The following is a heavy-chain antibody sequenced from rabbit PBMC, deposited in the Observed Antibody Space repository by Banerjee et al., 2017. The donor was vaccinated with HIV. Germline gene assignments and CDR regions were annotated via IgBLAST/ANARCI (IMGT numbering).Heavy chain of an antibody. D-gene: IGHD6-1*01. V-gene: IGHV1S40*01. CDR1: GFSFSSGYD. J-gene: IGHJ4*01. Sequence: QQLVESGGGLVKPGASLTLTCKASGFSFSSGYDMCWVRQAPGKGLEWIACIYAGSSGNTYYASWAKGRFTISKTSSTTVTLQMTSLTAADTAAYFCARRPYAGHGYAGAFNLWGQGTLVTVS. CDR3: ARRPYAGHGYAGAFNL. CDR2: IYAGSSGNT.